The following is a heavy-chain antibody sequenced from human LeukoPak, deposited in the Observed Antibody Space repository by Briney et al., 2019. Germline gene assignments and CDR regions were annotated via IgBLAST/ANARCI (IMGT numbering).Heavy chain of an antibody. Sequence: GGSLRLSCAASGFSFTTYWMGWVRQAPGKGLEWVANINQDESSQYYADSVKGRFTISRDNSKNTMYVQMNSLRAEDTAVYYCAKGDCSSVSCWDYFDNWGQGTLVTVSS. CDR2: INQDESSQ. D-gene: IGHD2-2*01. CDR1: GFSFTTYW. CDR3: AKGDCSSVSCWDYFDN. J-gene: IGHJ4*02. V-gene: IGHV3-7*01.